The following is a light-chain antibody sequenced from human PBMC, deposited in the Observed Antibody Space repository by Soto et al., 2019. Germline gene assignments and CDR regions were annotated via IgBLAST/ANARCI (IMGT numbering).Light chain of an antibody. J-gene: IGKJ2*01. V-gene: IGKV3-15*01. CDR3: QQYNNWPQT. CDR1: QSVSSN. Sequence: EIVMTQSQATLSVSPGERATLSCRASQSVSSNLAWYQQKSGQAPRLLIYGASTRATGIPARFSGSGSGTEFTLTISSLQSEDFAVYYCQQYNNWPQTFGQGTKLEIK. CDR2: GAS.